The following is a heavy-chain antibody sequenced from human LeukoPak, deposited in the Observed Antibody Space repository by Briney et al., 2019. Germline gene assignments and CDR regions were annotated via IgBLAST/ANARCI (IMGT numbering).Heavy chain of an antibody. Sequence: PSETLSLTCAVSGYSISSGYYWGWIRQPPGKGLEWIGSIYHSGSTYYNPSLKIRVTISVDTSKNQFSLKLSSVTAADTAVYYCARGEQWPEFDYWGQGTLVTVSS. J-gene: IGHJ4*02. CDR1: GYSISSGYY. CDR2: IYHSGST. D-gene: IGHD6-19*01. CDR3: ARGEQWPEFDY. V-gene: IGHV4-38-2*01.